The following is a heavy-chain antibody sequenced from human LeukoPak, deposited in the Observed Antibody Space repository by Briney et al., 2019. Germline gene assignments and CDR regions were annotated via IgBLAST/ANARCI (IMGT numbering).Heavy chain of an antibody. Sequence: GGSLRLSCAASGFTFSAYNMNWVRQAPGKGLEWVSCISSSSSYIYYADSVKGRFTISRDNAKNSLYLQMNSLRTEDTAVYYCARTVTGRNDNWGQGTLVTVSS. J-gene: IGHJ4*02. D-gene: IGHD3-9*01. CDR3: ARTVTGRNDN. CDR1: GFTFSAYN. V-gene: IGHV3-21*01. CDR2: ISSSSSYI.